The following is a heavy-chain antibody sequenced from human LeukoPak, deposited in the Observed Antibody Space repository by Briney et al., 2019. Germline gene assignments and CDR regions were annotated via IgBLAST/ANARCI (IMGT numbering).Heavy chain of an antibody. CDR3: ARDKIVVVVTANDAFDI. V-gene: IGHV1-18*01. Sequence: ASVKVSCKASGYTFTSYGISWERQAPGQGLEWVGWISAYNGNTNYAQKLQGRVTMTTDTSTSTAYMELRSLRSDDTAVYYCARDKIVVVVTANDAFDIWGQGTMVTVSS. CDR1: GYTFTSYG. J-gene: IGHJ3*02. CDR2: ISAYNGNT. D-gene: IGHD2-21*02.